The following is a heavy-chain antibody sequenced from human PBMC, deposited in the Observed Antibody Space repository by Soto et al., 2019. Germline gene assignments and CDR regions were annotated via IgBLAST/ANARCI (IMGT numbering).Heavy chain of an antibody. V-gene: IGHV4-59*08. CDR1: GGSISSYY. CDR2: IYYSGST. CDR3: ARYGGYCSSTSCYFAEYFQH. J-gene: IGHJ1*01. D-gene: IGHD2-2*01. Sequence: SSDTLSLTCTVSGGSISSYYWSWIRQPPGKGLEWIGYIYYSGSTNYNPSLKSRVTISVDTSKNQFSLKLSSVTAADTAVYYCARYGGYCSSTSCYFAEYFQHWGQGTLVTVSS.